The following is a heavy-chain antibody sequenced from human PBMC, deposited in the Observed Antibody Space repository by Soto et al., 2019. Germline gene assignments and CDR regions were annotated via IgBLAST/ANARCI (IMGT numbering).Heavy chain of an antibody. CDR1: GFSLSNSGVG. D-gene: IGHD1-26*01. V-gene: IGHV2-5*02. CDR2: IYWDDDK. Sequence: QITLKESGPTLVKPTQTLTLTCTLSGFSLSNSGVGGAWIRQPPGKALEWLALIYWDDDKRYSPSLKSGLPITKDTSKNQVDLTMTNVDPEDTATYYCAHDRTSGRYWVYCGQGTLVTFTP. CDR3: AHDRTSGRYWVY. J-gene: IGHJ4*02.